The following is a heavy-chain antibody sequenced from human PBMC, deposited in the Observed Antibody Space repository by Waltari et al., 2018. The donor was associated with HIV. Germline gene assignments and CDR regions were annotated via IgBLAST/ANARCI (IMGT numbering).Heavy chain of an antibody. Sequence: QVQLQESGPGLVKPSETLSLTCTVSGGSVSSVSYYWSWIRQPPGKGLEWIGYIYYSGSTNYNPSLKSRVTISVDTSKNQFSLKLSSVTAADTAVYYCARDKTGDRGSWFDPWGQGTLVTVSS. D-gene: IGHD7-27*01. J-gene: IGHJ5*02. CDR2: IYYSGST. CDR1: GGSVSSVSYY. CDR3: ARDKTGDRGSWFDP. V-gene: IGHV4-61*01.